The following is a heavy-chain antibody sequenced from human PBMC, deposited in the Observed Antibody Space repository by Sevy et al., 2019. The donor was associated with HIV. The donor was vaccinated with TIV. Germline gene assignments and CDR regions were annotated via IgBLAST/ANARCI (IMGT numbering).Heavy chain of an antibody. V-gene: IGHV3-74*01. CDR2: INGDGGSA. J-gene: IGHJ6*02. CDR3: ARAYAHYGDSIGFYYGMDV. D-gene: IGHD4-17*01. Sequence: GGSLRLSCAASGFTFSSYWMHWVRQAPGKGLLWVSLINGDGGSANYADSVKGRFIISRDNAKKTLYLQMNSLRAEDTGMYDWARAYAHYGDSIGFYYGMDVWGQGITVTVSS. CDR1: GFTFSSYW.